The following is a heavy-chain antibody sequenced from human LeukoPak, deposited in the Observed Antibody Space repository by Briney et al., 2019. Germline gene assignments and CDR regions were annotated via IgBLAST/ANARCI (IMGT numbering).Heavy chain of an antibody. D-gene: IGHD7-27*01. Sequence: SQTLSLTCAISGDSVSSNRAAWNWIRQSPSRGLEWLGRTYYRSKWYNEYSVSVKSRISINPDTSKNQFSLHLNSVTPEDTAVYYCGLDAGDSLDAFDVWGPGTMVTVSS. V-gene: IGHV6-1*01. CDR3: GLDAGDSLDAFDV. CDR1: GDSVSSNRAA. J-gene: IGHJ3*01. CDR2: TYYRSKWYN.